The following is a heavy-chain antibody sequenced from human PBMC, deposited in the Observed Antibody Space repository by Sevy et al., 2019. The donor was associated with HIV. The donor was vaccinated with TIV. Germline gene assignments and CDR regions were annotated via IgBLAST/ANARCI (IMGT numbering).Heavy chain of an antibody. J-gene: IGHJ3*02. CDR1: GFTFSSYE. CDR3: ARVGYVDTSMVSAFDI. D-gene: IGHD5-18*01. CDR2: ISSSGSTI. V-gene: IGHV3-48*03. Sequence: GGCLRLSCAASGFTFSSYEMNWVRQAPGKGLEWVSYISSSGSTIYYADSVKGRFTISRDNAKNSLYLQMNSLRAEDTAIYHCARVGYVDTSMVSAFDIWGQGTMVTVSS.